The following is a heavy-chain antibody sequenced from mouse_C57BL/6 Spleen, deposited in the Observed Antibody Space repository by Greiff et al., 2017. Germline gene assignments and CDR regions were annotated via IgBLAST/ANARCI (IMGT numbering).Heavy chain of an antibody. CDR2: ISYDGSN. J-gene: IGHJ4*01. Sequence: DVQLQESGPGLVKPSQSLSLTCSVTGYSITSGYYWNWIRQFPGNKLEWMGYISYDGSNNYNPSLKNRISITRDTSKNQFFLKLNSVTTEDTATYYCARDGYGSSPPYAMDYWGQGTSVTVSS. CDR1: GYSITSGYY. V-gene: IGHV3-6*01. CDR3: ARDGYGSSPPYAMDY. D-gene: IGHD1-1*01.